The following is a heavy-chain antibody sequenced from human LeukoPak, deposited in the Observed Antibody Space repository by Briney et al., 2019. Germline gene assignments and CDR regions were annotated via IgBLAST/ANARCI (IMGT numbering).Heavy chain of an antibody. Sequence: GGSLRLSCAASGFTFSSYGMHWVRQAPGKGLEWVAVISYDGSNKYYADSVKGRFTISRDNSKNTLYLQMNSLRAEDTAVYYCAKDSGSSWSEYFQHWGQGTLVTVSS. CDR3: AKDSGSSWSEYFQH. J-gene: IGHJ1*01. CDR1: GFTFSSYG. V-gene: IGHV3-30*19. D-gene: IGHD6-13*01. CDR2: ISYDGSNK.